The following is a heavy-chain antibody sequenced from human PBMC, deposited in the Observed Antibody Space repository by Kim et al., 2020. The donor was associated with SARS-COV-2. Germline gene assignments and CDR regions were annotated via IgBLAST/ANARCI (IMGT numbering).Heavy chain of an antibody. CDR2: INPSGGST. CDR1: GYTFTSYY. CDR3: ARDYSSYYGMDV. J-gene: IGHJ6*02. D-gene: IGHD3-22*01. V-gene: IGHV1-46*01. Sequence: ASVKVSCKASGYTFTSYYMHWVRQAPGQGLEWMGIINPSGGSTSYAQKFQGGVTMTRDTSTSTVYMELSSLRSEDTAVYYCARDYSSYYGMDVWGQGTTVTVSS.